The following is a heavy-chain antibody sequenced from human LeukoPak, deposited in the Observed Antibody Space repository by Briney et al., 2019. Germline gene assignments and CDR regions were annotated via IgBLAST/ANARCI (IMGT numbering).Heavy chain of an antibody. CDR1: GFTFSSYS. V-gene: IGHV3-48*01. CDR3: ARGTPRGYYYDSSGPVGFDY. Sequence: GGSLRLSCAASGFTFSSYSMNWVRQAPGKGLERVSYISSSSSTIYYADSVKGRFTISRDNAKNSLYLQMNSLRAEDTAVYYCARGTPRGYYYDSSGPVGFDYWGQGTLVTVSS. D-gene: IGHD3-22*01. J-gene: IGHJ4*02. CDR2: ISSSSSTI.